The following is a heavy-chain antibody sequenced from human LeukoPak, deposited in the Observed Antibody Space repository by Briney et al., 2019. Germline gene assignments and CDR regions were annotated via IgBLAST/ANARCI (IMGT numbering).Heavy chain of an antibody. J-gene: IGHJ6*03. CDR2: ISSSGSTI. Sequence: GGSLRLSCAASGFTFSSYEMNWVRQAPGKGLEWVLYISSSGSTIYYADSVKGRFTISRDNAKNSLYLQMNSLRAEDTAVYYCARGGGYYYYYYMDVWGKGTTVTVSS. CDR1: GFTFSSYE. CDR3: ARGGGYYYYYYMDV. V-gene: IGHV3-48*03.